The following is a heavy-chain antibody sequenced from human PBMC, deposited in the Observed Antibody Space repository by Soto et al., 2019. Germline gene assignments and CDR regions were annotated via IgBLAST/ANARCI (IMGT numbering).Heavy chain of an antibody. CDR2: ISGSGGST. V-gene: IGHV3-23*01. Sequence: GGSLRLSCAASGFTFSSYAMSWVRQAPGKGLEWVSAISGSGGSTYYADSVKGRFTISRDNSKNTLYLQMNSLRAEDTAVYYCAKGGSSSDLNSGSYFFDFDYWGQGTLVTVS. D-gene: IGHD1-26*01. J-gene: IGHJ4*02. CDR1: GFTFSSYA. CDR3: AKGGSSSDLNSGSYFFDFDY.